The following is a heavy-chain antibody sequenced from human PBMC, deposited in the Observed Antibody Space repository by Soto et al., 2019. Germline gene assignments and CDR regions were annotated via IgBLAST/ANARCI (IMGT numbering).Heavy chain of an antibody. J-gene: IGHJ4*02. CDR1: GYSFTSYW. Sequence: ESLKISCKGSGYSFTSYWISWVRQMPGKGLEWMGRIDPSDSYTNYSPSFQGHVTISADKSISTAYLQWSSLKASDTAMYYCARHSYYYDSSGYYFLDYWRQRTLVPVSS. V-gene: IGHV5-10-1*01. CDR2: IDPSDSYT. D-gene: IGHD3-22*01. CDR3: ARHSYYYDSSGYYFLDY.